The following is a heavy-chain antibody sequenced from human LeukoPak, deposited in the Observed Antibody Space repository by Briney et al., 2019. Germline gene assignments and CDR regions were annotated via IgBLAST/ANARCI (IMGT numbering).Heavy chain of an antibody. Sequence: GASVKVSCKASGYTFTSYYMHWVRQAPGQGLEWMGIINPSGGSTSYAQKFQGRVTMTRDTSTSTVYMELSSLRSEDTAVYYCASEVGYYDGSGKEDDYWGQGTLVTVSS. CDR3: ASEVGYYDGSGKEDDY. J-gene: IGHJ4*02. V-gene: IGHV1-46*01. CDR1: GYTFTSYY. D-gene: IGHD3-22*01. CDR2: INPSGGST.